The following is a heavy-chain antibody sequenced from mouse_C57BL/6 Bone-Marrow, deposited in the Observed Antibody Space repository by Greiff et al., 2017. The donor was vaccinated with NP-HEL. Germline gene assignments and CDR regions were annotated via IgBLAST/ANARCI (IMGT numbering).Heavy chain of an antibody. D-gene: IGHD4-1*01. V-gene: IGHV5-17*01. CDR1: GFTFSDYG. Sequence: EVKLMESGGGLVKPGGSLKLSCAASGFTFSDYGMHWVRQAPEKGLEWVAYISSGSSTIYYADTVKGRFTISRDNAKNTLFLQMTSLRAEDTAMYYCARGDWDQGYWGQGTTLTVSS. J-gene: IGHJ2*01. CDR3: ARGDWDQGY. CDR2: ISSGSSTI.